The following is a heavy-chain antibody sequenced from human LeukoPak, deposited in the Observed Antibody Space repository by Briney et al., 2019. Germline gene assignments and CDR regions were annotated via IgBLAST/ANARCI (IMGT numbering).Heavy chain of an antibody. CDR3: ARSGSSWYWDGEDY. V-gene: IGHV4-4*07. D-gene: IGHD6-13*01. CDR1: GGSISSYY. J-gene: IGHJ4*02. Sequence: SETMSLTCTVSGGSISSYYWSWIRQPAGKGLEWIGRIYTSGSTNYNPSLKSRVTMSVDTSKNQFSLKLSSVTAADTAVYYCARSGSSWYWDGEDYWGQGTLVTVSS. CDR2: IYTSGST.